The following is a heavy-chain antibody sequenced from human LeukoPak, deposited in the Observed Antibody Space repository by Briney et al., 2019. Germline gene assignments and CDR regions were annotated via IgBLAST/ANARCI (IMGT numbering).Heavy chain of an antibody. Sequence: GGSLRLSCTASGFTFSNYAMTWVRQAPGKGLEWVSAISGSGGSTYYADSVKGRFTISRDNSKNTLYLQMNSLRAEDTAIYYCAEVPGGAWDDAFDIWGQGPMVPVSS. CDR3: AEVPGGAWDDAFDI. CDR2: ISGSGGST. D-gene: IGHD1-14*01. J-gene: IGHJ3*02. CDR1: GFTFSNYA. V-gene: IGHV3-23*01.